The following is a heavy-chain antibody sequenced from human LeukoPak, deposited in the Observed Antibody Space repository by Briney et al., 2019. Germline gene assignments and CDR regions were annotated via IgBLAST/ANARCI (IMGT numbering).Heavy chain of an antibody. J-gene: IGHJ4*02. D-gene: IGHD1-26*01. CDR2: IYYSGSA. Sequence: SETLSLTSTVSGDSFSNNNHLWGWIRQPPGKGLEWIGSIYYSGSAYYNPSLKSRVTISVDTSKSQFSLKLSSVTAADTAVYSCARHPGSGSYSDYCGQGTLVTVSS. CDR3: ARHPGSGSYSDY. V-gene: IGHV4-39*01. CDR1: GDSFSNNNHL.